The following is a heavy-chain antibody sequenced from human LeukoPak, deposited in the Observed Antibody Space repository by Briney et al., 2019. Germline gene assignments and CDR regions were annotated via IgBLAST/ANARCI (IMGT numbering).Heavy chain of an antibody. D-gene: IGHD6-13*01. V-gene: IGHV4-39*01. Sequence: SETLSLTCTVSRGSIRTADYFWAWVRQPPGEGLEWLGSIYFSGTPYFNPSLKSRVAVSIDTSKNQFSLKVTSVNASDTAVYFCARTSSWYAGAWFDSWGQGTLVTVSS. CDR2: IYFSGTP. CDR1: RGSIRTADYF. CDR3: ARTSSWYAGAWFDS. J-gene: IGHJ5*01.